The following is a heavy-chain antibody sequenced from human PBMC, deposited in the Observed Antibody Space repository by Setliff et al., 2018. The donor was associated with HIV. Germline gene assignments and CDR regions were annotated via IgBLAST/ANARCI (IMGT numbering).Heavy chain of an antibody. CDR3: ARHEEGRINGPGGRYYYYHYMDV. CDR2: IDSTGST. D-gene: IGHD3-9*01. J-gene: IGHJ6*03. CDR1: GESFSGYY. Sequence: SETLSLTCAVYGESFSGYYWSWIRQTPGTGLEWIGSIDSTGSTYYKPSLTSRVTISIDTSKNQFSLRLTSVTAADTALYYCARHEEGRINGPGGRYYYYHYMDVWGKGTTVTVSS. V-gene: IGHV4-34*01.